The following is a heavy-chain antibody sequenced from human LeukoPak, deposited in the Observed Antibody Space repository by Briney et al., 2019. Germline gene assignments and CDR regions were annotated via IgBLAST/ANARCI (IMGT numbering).Heavy chain of an antibody. CDR2: ISTYNGKT. CDR1: GYTFTSYS. D-gene: IGHD3-22*01. CDR3: ARHPYYDTSAYYVY. J-gene: IGHJ4*02. Sequence: ASVKVSCKASGYTFTSYSISWVRQAPGQGPEWMGWISTYNGKTNYAQKFQGRVIMTIDTSTKTAYTELSSLRSDDSAFYYCARHPYYDTSAYYVYWGQGTLVTVSS. V-gene: IGHV1-18*01.